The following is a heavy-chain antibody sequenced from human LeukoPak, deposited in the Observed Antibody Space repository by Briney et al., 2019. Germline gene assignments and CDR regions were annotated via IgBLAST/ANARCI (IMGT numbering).Heavy chain of an antibody. V-gene: IGHV4-61*02. D-gene: IGHD3-16*01. Sequence: SETLSLTCTVSGGSISSGSYYWRWIRQPAGKGLEWIGRIYTSGSTNYNPSLKSRVTISVDTSKNQFSLKLSYVTDADTAVYYCASFPDSLGCRFRGQQWGQGTLVTVSS. CDR2: IYTSGST. CDR3: ASFPDSLGCRFRGQQ. J-gene: IGHJ1*01. CDR1: GGSISSGSYY.